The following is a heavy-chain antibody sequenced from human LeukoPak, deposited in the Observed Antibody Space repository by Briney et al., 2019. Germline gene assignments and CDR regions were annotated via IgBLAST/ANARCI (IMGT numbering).Heavy chain of an antibody. CDR1: GFTFSNYA. CDR3: AKDLTGDRRHYYYYGMDV. V-gene: IGHV3-23*01. J-gene: IGHJ6*02. Sequence: GGSLRFSCAASGFTFSNYAMSWVRQAPGKGLEWVSAISGSGGSTYYADSVKGRFTISRDNSKNTLYLQMNSLRAEDTAVYYCAKDLTGDRRHYYYYGMDVWGQGTTVTVSS. D-gene: IGHD7-27*01. CDR2: ISGSGGST.